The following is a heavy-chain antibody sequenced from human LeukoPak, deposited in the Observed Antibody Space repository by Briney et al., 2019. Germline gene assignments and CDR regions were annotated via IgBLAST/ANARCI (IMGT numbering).Heavy chain of an antibody. CDR2: IYPDDSDT. Sequence: GESLKISCEGSGYSFTTYWIGWVGQMPGKGLEWMGIIYPDDSDTRYSPSFQGQVTISAGKSISTAYLQWSSLKASDTAMYYCARHQIVGATRSPFDYWGQGTLVTVSS. V-gene: IGHV5-51*01. J-gene: IGHJ4*02. CDR1: GYSFTTYW. CDR3: ARHQIVGATRSPFDY. D-gene: IGHD1-26*01.